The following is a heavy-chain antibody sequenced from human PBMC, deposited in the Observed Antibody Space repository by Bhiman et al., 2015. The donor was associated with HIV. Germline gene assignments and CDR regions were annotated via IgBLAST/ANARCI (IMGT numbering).Heavy chain of an antibody. V-gene: IGHV3-7*01. Sequence: EVQLVESGGGLVQPGESLRLSCAASGFTFSSYWMSWVRQTPEGLEWVANIKEDGSEKYYVDSLEGPIHHLQRQRQEFTISANEQPESRRHGCLYCARVSEYRVGIVLYYYYYGMDVWGQGP. CDR3: ARVSEYRVGIVLYYYYYGMDV. D-gene: IGHD2-21*01. CDR2: IKEDGSEK. J-gene: IGHJ6*02. CDR1: GFTFSSYW.